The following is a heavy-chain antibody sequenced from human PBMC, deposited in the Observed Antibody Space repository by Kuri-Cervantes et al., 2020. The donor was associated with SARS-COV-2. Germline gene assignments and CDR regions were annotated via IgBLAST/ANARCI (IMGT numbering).Heavy chain of an antibody. CDR1: GYSISSGYY. Sequence: ETLSLTCAVSGYSISSGYYWGWIRQPPGKGLEWIGSIYHSGSTYYNPSLKSRVTISVDTSKNQFSLKLSSVTAADTAVYYCARQMDVWGKGTTVTVSS. CDR2: IYHSGST. V-gene: IGHV4-38-2*01. CDR3: ARQMDV. J-gene: IGHJ6*04.